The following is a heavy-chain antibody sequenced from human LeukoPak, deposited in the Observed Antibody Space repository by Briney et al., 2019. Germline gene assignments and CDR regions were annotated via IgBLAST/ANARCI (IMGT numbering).Heavy chain of an antibody. CDR3: ARDLDWGSGFPLS. J-gene: IGHJ5*02. CDR1: GYTFTGYY. CDR2: INPNSGGT. V-gene: IGHV1-2*02. D-gene: IGHD7-27*01. Sequence: ASVKVSCKASGYTFTGYYMHWVRQAHGQGLEWMGWINPNSGGTNYAQKFQGRVTMTRDTSISTAYMELSRLRSDDTAVYYCARDLDWGSGFPLSWGQGTLVTVSS.